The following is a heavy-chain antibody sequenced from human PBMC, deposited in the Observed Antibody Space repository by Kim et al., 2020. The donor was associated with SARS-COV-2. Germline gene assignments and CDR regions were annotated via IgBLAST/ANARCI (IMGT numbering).Heavy chain of an antibody. Sequence: IYADSVKGRFTISRDNAKNTLYLQMNSLTAEDTAVYYCVRGWMSYDAFDIWGQGTMVTVSS. V-gene: IGHV3-74*01. J-gene: IGHJ3*02. CDR3: VRGWMSYDAFDI. D-gene: IGHD2-2*03.